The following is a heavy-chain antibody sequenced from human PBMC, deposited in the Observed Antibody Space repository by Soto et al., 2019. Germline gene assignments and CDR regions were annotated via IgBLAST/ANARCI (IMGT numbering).Heavy chain of an antibody. CDR3: ARGFHDFWSGYLFDY. Sequence: QVQLQQWGAGLLKPSETLSLTCAVYGGSFSGYYWSWIRQPPGKGREWIGEINHSGSTNYNPSLKSRVTISVDTSKNQFSLKLSSVTAADTAVYYCARGFHDFWSGYLFDYWGQGTLVTVSS. D-gene: IGHD3-3*01. J-gene: IGHJ4*02. CDR1: GGSFSGYY. V-gene: IGHV4-34*01. CDR2: INHSGST.